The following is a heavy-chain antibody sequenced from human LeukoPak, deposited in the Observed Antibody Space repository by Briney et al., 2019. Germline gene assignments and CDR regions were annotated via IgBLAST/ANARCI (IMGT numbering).Heavy chain of an antibody. J-gene: IGHJ4*02. D-gene: IGHD6-19*01. CDR2: ISGSGGST. Sequence: GESLRLSCAASGFTFSSYAMSWVRQAPGKGLEWVSAISGSGGSTYYADSVKGRFTISRDNSKNTLYLQMNSLRAEDTAVYYCAKDREASSGWPYYFDYWGQGTLVTVSS. CDR1: GFTFSSYA. V-gene: IGHV3-23*01. CDR3: AKDREASSGWPYYFDY.